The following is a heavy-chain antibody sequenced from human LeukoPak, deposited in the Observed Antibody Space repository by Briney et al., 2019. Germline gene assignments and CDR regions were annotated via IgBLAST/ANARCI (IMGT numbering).Heavy chain of an antibody. Sequence: PGGSLRLSCAASGFTLSSYWMGWVSQAPGGGPEWVANIKEDGSQKYYVDSVKGPFTISRDNAKTSLYLQMNSLRAEDTAVYYCASPMVWGTARYYVYLWGRGTLVTVSS. J-gene: IGHJ2*01. CDR1: GFTLSSYW. CDR2: IKEDGSQK. V-gene: IGHV3-7*03. CDR3: ASPMVWGTARYYVYL. D-gene: IGHD3-10*01.